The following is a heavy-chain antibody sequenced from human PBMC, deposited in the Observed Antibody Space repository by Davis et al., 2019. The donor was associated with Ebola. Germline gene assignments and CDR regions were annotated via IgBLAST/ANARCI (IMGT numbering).Heavy chain of an antibody. J-gene: IGHJ5*02. V-gene: IGHV4-39*07. D-gene: IGHD1-1*01. CDR3: ANSVSTGVGGRGFFDP. Sequence: PSETLSLTCRVSGASISSHNRYWAWIRQPPGKGLEWVGTIGYDWRTYFCPSLKSRIIISMDTSRNEFSLKLYSVTAADTAVYYCANSVSTGVGGRGFFDPWGQGTLVTVPS. CDR1: GASISSHNRY. CDR2: IGYDWRT.